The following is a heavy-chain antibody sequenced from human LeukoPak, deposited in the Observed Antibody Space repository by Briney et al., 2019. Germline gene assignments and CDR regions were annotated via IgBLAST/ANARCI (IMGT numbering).Heavy chain of an antibody. D-gene: IGHD3-3*01. CDR3: AKDQPYYFWRGYYDGYFDY. CDR2: ILPDGSAK. V-gene: IGHV3-7*01. Sequence: GGSLRLSCAASGFTFSSYWMSWVRQAPGKGLEWVANILPDGSAKNYVDSVKGRFTISRDNSKNTLYLQMNSLRAEDTAVYYCAKDQPYYFWRGYYDGYFDYWGQGTLVTVSS. CDR1: GFTFSSYW. J-gene: IGHJ4*02.